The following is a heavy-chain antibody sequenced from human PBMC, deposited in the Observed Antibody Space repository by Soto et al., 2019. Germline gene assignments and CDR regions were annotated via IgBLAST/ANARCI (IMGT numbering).Heavy chain of an antibody. D-gene: IGHD6-13*01. CDR2: IYPGDSDT. Sequence: PGESLKISCKGSGYSFTSYWIGWVRQMPGKGLEWMGIIYPGDSDTRYSPSFQGQVTISADKSISTAYLQWSSLKASDTAMYYCARTSAAGKYCDRLYVWGRGSSDTGSS. CDR1: GYSFTSYW. J-gene: IGHJ6*01. V-gene: IGHV5-51*01. CDR3: ARTSAAGKYCDRLYV.